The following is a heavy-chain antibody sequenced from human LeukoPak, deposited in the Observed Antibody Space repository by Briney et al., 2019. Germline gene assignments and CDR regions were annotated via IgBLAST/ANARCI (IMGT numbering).Heavy chain of an antibody. CDR1: GGSIGSYY. CDR3: ARHGSSYSFDY. CDR2: LDYSGST. Sequence: SETLSLTCTVSGGSIGSYYWSWIRQPPGKGLEWIGYLDYSGSTNYNPSFKSRVTISVDTSKNQFSLRLSSLTAADTAVYYCARHGSSYSFDYWGQGTLVTVS. D-gene: IGHD3-10*01. V-gene: IGHV4-59*08. J-gene: IGHJ4*02.